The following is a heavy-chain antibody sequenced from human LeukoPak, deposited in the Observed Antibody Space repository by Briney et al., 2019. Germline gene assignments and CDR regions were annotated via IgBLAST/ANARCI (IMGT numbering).Heavy chain of an antibody. J-gene: IGHJ5*02. V-gene: IGHV1-2*02. CDR2: INPNSGGT. Sequence: GASVKVSCKASGYTFTGYYIHWVRHAPGQGLECMGWINPNSGGTNHAQKFQGRVTMTRDTSISTAYMELSRLRSDDTAVYYCARGGSGSYFSWLDPWGQGTLVTVSS. CDR3: ARGGSGSYFSWLDP. D-gene: IGHD3-10*01. CDR1: GYTFTGYY.